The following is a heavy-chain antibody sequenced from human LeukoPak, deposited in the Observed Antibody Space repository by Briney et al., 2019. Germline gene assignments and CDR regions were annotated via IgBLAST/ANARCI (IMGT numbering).Heavy chain of an antibody. Sequence: GGSLRLSCAASGFTFSSYGMHWVRQAPGKGLEWVAFIRYDGSNKYYADSVKGRFTISRDNAKNSLYLQMNSLRAEDTAVYYCARGVITMVRGVIYMDVWGKGTTVTISS. J-gene: IGHJ6*03. CDR3: ARGVITMVRGVIYMDV. CDR1: GFTFSSYG. V-gene: IGHV3-30*02. CDR2: IRYDGSNK. D-gene: IGHD3-10*01.